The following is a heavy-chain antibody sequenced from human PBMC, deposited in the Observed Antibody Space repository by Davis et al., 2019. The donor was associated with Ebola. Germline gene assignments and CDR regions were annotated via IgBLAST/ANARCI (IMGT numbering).Heavy chain of an antibody. Sequence: ASVKVSCKASGYTFTSYGISWVRQAPGQGLEWMGWISAYNGNTNYAQKLQGRVTMTTDTSTSTAYMELRSLRSDDTAVYYCARDLNRLVVVVAATALDYWGQGTLVTVSS. CDR1: GYTFTSYG. J-gene: IGHJ4*02. V-gene: IGHV1-18*04. D-gene: IGHD2-15*01. CDR3: ARDLNRLVVVVAATALDY. CDR2: ISAYNGNT.